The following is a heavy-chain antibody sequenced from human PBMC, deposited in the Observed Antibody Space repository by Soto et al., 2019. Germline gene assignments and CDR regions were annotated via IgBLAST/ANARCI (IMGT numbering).Heavy chain of an antibody. CDR2: IYYSGST. CDR1: GGYISSGGYY. D-gene: IGHD7-27*01. CDR3: ARELGRTSLWGWFDY. Sequence: QVQLQESGPGLVKPSQTLSLTCTVSGGYISSGGYYWSWIRQQPGKGLEWIGYIYYSGSTSYNPSLRFSVTREVVTSKNQFSLKLSSVTDADTAVYYCARELGRTSLWGWFDYWGQGTLVTVSS. V-gene: IGHV4-31*03. J-gene: IGHJ5*01.